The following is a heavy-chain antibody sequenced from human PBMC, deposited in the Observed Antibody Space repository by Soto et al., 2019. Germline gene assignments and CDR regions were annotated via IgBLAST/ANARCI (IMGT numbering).Heavy chain of an antibody. Sequence: GSLRLSCAASGXTFSTYWMYWVRQTPGKGLEWVANINQDGSEKNYVDSVKGRFTIYRDNAKNSLYLQMSSLTAEDSALYYCSRSLNSWGQGTLVTVSS. CDR3: SRSLNS. CDR1: GXTFSTYW. V-gene: IGHV3-7*01. CDR2: INQDGSEK. J-gene: IGHJ4*02.